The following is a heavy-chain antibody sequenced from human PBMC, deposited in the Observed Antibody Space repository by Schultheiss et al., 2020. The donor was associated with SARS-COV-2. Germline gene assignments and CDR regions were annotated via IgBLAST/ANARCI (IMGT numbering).Heavy chain of an antibody. CDR1: GGSFSDYY. V-gene: IGHV4-31*11. J-gene: IGHJ6*02. CDR2: IYYSGST. Sequence: SETLSLTCAVSGGSFSDYYWGWIRQHPGKGLEWIGYIYYSGSTYYNPSLKSRVTISVDTSKNQFSLKLSSVTAADTAVYYCARGNLGLLWFGTSVYGMDVWGQGTTVTVSS. CDR3: ARGNLGLLWFGTSVYGMDV. D-gene: IGHD3-10*01.